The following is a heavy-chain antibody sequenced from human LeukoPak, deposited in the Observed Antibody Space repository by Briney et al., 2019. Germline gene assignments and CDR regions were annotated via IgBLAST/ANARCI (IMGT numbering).Heavy chain of an antibody. D-gene: IGHD3-16*01. V-gene: IGHV4-59*01. Sequence: SETLSLTCTVSGASISSYYWSWIRQPPGKGLEWIGYTYYNGNTNYNTSLKSRVTISVDTSKNQFSLKLSSVTAADTAVYYCATTGRLPHWYFDLWGRGTLVTVSS. CDR1: GASISSYY. CDR3: ATTGRLPHWYFDL. J-gene: IGHJ2*01. CDR2: TYYNGNT.